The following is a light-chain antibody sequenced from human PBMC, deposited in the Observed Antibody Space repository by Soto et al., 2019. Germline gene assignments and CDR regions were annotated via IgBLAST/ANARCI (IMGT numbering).Light chain of an antibody. CDR2: DVS. CDR3: QQDNSFPFT. Sequence: DIQMTQSPTTLSASEGHRVTITCRASQSLSTWVAWYQQKPGKAPKLLIYDVSSRQSGVPSRFGGSGSGTEFTRTITSLQPDDFATYCCQQDNSFPFTFGPGTTVDV. J-gene: IGKJ3*01. V-gene: IGKV1-5*01. CDR1: QSLSTW.